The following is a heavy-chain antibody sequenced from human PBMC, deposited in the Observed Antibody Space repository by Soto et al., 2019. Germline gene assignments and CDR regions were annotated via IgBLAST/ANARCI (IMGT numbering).Heavy chain of an antibody. CDR3: ARVPHILFLGGFDY. CDR2: IYYSGST. CDR1: GGSISSGGYY. Sequence: LSLTRTVSGGSISSGGYYWSSIRQHPGKVLEWIGYIYYSGSTYYNPSLKSQVTISVDTSKNQFSLKLSSVTAADTAVYYCARVPHILFLGGFDYWGQGTLVTVSS. V-gene: IGHV4-31*01. D-gene: IGHD3-16*01. J-gene: IGHJ4*02.